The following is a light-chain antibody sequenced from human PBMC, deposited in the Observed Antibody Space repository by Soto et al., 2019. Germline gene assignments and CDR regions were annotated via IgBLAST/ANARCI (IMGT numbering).Light chain of an antibody. V-gene: IGKV1-27*01. CDR2: AAS. CDR3: QKYNSAPWT. J-gene: IGKJ1*01. CDR1: HGISNY. Sequence: DIHITQTPSSLSASVGYRVTITYRPRHGISNYLAWYQQKPAKLPKLLIYAASTLQSGPPSLFSSSGSGTDFPITISSLQPEDVANYYCQKYNSAPWTFGRGTKVEIK.